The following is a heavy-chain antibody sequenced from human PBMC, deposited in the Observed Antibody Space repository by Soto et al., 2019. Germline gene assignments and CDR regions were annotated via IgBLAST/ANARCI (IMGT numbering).Heavy chain of an antibody. V-gene: IGHV3-23*01. CDR3: AKSYCGSDCFDYFDY. D-gene: IGHD2-21*02. CDR2: ISGGGVST. J-gene: IGHJ4*02. CDR1: GFTFSSYV. Sequence: EVQLLESGGCLVQPGGSLRLSCAASGFTFSSYVMNWVRQAPGKGREWLSAISGGGVSTYNADSVKGRFTISRDNSRNTLFLQMNSLGAEDTAVYYCAKSYCGSDCFDYFDYWGQGTLVTVSS.